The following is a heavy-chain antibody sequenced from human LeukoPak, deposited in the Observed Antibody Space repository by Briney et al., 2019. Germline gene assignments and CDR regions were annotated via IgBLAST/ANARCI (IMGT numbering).Heavy chain of an antibody. D-gene: IGHD3-10*01. J-gene: IGHJ4*02. CDR1: GYTFTGYY. CDR3: ARGLWFGDNGDY. Sequence: ASVKVSCKASGYTFTGYYMHWVRQAPGQGLEWMGWINPNSGGTNYAQKFQGRVTVTRDTSISIAYMELSRLRSDDTAVYYCARGLWFGDNGDYWGQGTLVTVSS. V-gene: IGHV1-2*02. CDR2: INPNSGGT.